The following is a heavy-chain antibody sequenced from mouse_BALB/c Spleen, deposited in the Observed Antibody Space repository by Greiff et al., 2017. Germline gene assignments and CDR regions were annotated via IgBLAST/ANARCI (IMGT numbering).Heavy chain of an antibody. V-gene: IGHV5-9-4*01. D-gene: IGHD2-2*01. CDR3: ARCYGYDGEGYYAMDY. CDR2: ISSGGSYT. J-gene: IGHJ4*01. CDR1: GFTFSSYA. Sequence: EVKLVESGGGLVKPGVSLKLSCAASGFTFSSYAMSWVRQSPEKRLEWVAEISSGGSYTYYPDTVTGRFTISRDNAKNTLYLEMSSLRSEDTAMYYCARCYGYDGEGYYAMDYWGQGTSVTVSS.